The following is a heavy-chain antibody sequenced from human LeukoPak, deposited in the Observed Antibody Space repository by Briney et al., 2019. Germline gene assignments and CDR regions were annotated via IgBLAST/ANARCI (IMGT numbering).Heavy chain of an antibody. Sequence: GGPLRLSCAASGFTFSSYWMSWVRQAPGKGLEWVANIKQDGSEPYYVDSVKGRFTISRDDAKNSLYLQMSGLRADDTAVYYCARDRAYYDFRSGYYGDYWGQGTLVTVSS. CDR3: ARDRAYYDFRSGYYGDY. CDR1: GFTFSSYW. D-gene: IGHD3-3*01. J-gene: IGHJ4*02. V-gene: IGHV3-7*01. CDR2: IKQDGSEP.